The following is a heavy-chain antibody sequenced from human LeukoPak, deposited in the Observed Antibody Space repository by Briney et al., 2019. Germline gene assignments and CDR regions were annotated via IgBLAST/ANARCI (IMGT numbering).Heavy chain of an antibody. CDR3: ARENTAMVLDY. CDR1: GFTFSDYY. V-gene: IGHV3-11*01. D-gene: IGHD5-18*01. Sequence: GGSLRLPCAASGFTFSDYYMSRIRQAPGKGLEWVSYISSSGSTIYYADSVKGRFTISRDNAKNSLYLQMNSLRAEDTAVYYCARENTAMVLDYWGQGTLVTVSS. J-gene: IGHJ4*02. CDR2: ISSSGSTI.